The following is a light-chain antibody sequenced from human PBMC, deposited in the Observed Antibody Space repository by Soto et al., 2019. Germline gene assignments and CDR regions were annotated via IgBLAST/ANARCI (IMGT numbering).Light chain of an antibody. Sequence: QSVLTQPPSVSGSPGQSVTISCTGTSSDVGSYNRVSWYQQPPRTAPKLMIYEVSNRPSGVPDRFSGYKSGNTASLTISGLQAEDEADYYCSSYTSSSTLVFGGGTKLTVL. CDR1: SSDVGSYNR. CDR3: SSYTSSSTLV. CDR2: EVS. J-gene: IGLJ2*01. V-gene: IGLV2-18*02.